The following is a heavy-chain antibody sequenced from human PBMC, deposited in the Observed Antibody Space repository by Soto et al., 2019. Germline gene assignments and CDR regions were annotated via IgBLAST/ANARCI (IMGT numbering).Heavy chain of an antibody. V-gene: IGHV3-33*01. CDR1: GFTFSSYG. J-gene: IGHJ4*02. Sequence: VQLVESGGGVVQPGRSLRLSCAASGFTFSSYGMHWVRQAPGKGLEWVAVIWYDGSNKYYADSVKGRFTISRDNSKNTLYLQMNSLRAEDTAVYHCARDRGRELYYYDYWGQGPLVTVSS. D-gene: IGHD1-26*01. CDR3: ARDRGRELYYYDY. CDR2: IWYDGSNK.